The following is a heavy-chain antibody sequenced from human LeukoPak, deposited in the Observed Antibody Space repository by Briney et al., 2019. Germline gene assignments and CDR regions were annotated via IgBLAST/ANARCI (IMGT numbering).Heavy chain of an antibody. V-gene: IGHV4-30-2*01. CDR1: GGSISSGGYS. CDR2: IYHSGST. J-gene: IGHJ4*02. Sequence: TLSLTCAVSGGSISSGGYSWSWIRQPPGKGLEWIGDIYHSGSTYSNPSLKSRVTKSVDRSKNQFSLKLRSVTAADPAVYYCARGLGEVFDYWGQGTLVTVSS. D-gene: IGHD3-10*01. CDR3: ARGLGEVFDY.